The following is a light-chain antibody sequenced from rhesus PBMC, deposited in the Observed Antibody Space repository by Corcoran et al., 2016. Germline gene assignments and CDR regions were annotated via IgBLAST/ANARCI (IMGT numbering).Light chain of an antibody. V-gene: IGKV2-73*01. Sequence: DIVMTQTPPSLPVTPGEPASISCRSSQSLLHSDGRTYLYWYLQKPGQLPRLLIFRVSNRFLGGPDSVSGSGSGTDFTLKISRGEAEDGGVYYCLQVLQIPFTFGPGTRLEIK. J-gene: IGKJ3*01. CDR3: LQVLQIPFT. CDR2: RVS. CDR1: QSLLHSDGRTY.